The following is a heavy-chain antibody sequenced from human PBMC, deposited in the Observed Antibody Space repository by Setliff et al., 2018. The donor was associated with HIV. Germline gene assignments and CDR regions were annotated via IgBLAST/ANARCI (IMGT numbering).Heavy chain of an antibody. CDR2: IKEDGSEE. V-gene: IGHV3-7*05. D-gene: IGHD6-19*01. J-gene: IGHJ4*02. CDR3: TRTTGWYEGY. Sequence: GESLKISCAASGFIFSSYWMNWVRQAPGKGLEWVANIKEDGSEEYYMDSVKGRFTISRDNAKNSLYLQMNSLRAEDTAIYYCTRTTGWYEGYWGQGTLVTVSS. CDR1: GFIFSSYW.